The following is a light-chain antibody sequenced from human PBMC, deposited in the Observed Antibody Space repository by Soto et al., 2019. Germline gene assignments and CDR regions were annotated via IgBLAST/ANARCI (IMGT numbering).Light chain of an antibody. J-gene: IGLJ2*01. CDR1: SSDVGSYNL. Sequence: QSALTQPASVSGSPGQSITISCTGTSSDVGSYNLVSWYQLHPGKAPKLMIYEVTKRPSGVSNRFSDSKSGNTASLTISGLQAEDEADYYCCSYTGSSTFVVFGGGTKLTVL. CDR2: EVT. CDR3: CSYTGSSTFVV. V-gene: IGLV2-23*02.